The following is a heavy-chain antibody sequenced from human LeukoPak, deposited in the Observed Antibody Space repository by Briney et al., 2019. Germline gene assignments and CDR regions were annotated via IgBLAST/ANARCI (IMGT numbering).Heavy chain of an antibody. CDR3: TKDFSGSYEN. Sequence: GGSLRLSCATSGFTFDDYAFHWVRQVPGKGLEWVSLISRDGGTTSYGDSVKGRFTISRDNSKNSLYLHMNRLKTEDSASYYCTKDFSGSYENWGQGTLVTVSS. J-gene: IGHJ4*02. CDR2: ISRDGGTT. CDR1: GFTFDDYA. V-gene: IGHV3-43*02. D-gene: IGHD3-10*01.